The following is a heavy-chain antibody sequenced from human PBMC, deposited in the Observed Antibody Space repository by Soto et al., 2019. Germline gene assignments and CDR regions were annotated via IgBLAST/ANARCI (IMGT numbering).Heavy chain of an antibody. V-gene: IGHV3-33*01. CDR2: IWYDGSNK. CDR3: ARGHVGDYGYYYYGMDV. Sequence: QVQLVESGGGVVQPGRSLRLSCAASGFTFSSYGMHWVRQAPGKGLEWVAVIWYDGSNKYYADSVKGRFTISRDNSKNTLYLQMNSLRAEDTAVYYCARGHVGDYGYYYYGMDVWGQGTTVTVSS. D-gene: IGHD4-17*01. J-gene: IGHJ6*02. CDR1: GFTFSSYG.